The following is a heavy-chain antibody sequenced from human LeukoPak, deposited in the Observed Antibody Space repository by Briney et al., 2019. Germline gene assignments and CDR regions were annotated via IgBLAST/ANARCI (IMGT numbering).Heavy chain of an antibody. CDR2: ISPSGGNT. CDR1: GFTFSTYA. D-gene: IGHD5-18*01. Sequence: GGSLRLSCTASGFTFSTYAMSWVRQAPGKGLEWVSSISPSGGNTYYADSVKGRFTISRDNSKITVYLQMNSLTAEDTAVYYCAKGARNTAPDYWGQGTLVTVSS. J-gene: IGHJ4*02. V-gene: IGHV3-23*01. CDR3: AKGARNTAPDY.